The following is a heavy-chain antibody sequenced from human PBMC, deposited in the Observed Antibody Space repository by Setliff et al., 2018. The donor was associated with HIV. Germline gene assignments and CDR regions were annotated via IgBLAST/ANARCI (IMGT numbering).Heavy chain of an antibody. V-gene: IGHV4-38-2*02. J-gene: IGHJ4*02. CDR3: ARRIYGNNPYFDY. D-gene: IGHD4-17*01. CDR2: IYHNGIT. Sequence: SETLSLTCTVSGYSISSRYYWGWIRQPPGKGLEWIGSIYHNGITYYNPSLKSRVTISVDTSQNQFSLKLSSVTAADTAIYYCARRIYGNNPYFDYWSQGTLVTVSS. CDR1: GYSISSRYY.